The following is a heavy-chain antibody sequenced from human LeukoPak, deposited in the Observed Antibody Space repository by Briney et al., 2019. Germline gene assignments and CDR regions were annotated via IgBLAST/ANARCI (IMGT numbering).Heavy chain of an antibody. CDR1: GGSISSHY. V-gene: IGHV4-59*11. D-gene: IGHD1/OR15-1a*01. CDR3: ARDKQVPPDAFDI. Sequence: PSETLSLTCTVSGGSISSHYWSWIRQPPGKGLEWIGYIYYSGSTNYNPSLKSRVTISVDTSKNQFSLKLSSVTAADTAVYYCARDKQVPPDAFDIWGQGTMVTVSS. J-gene: IGHJ3*02. CDR2: IYYSGST.